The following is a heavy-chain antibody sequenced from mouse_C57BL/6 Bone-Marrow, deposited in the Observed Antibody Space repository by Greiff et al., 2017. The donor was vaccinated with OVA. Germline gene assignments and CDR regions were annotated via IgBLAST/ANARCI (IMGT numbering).Heavy chain of an antibody. V-gene: IGHV1-61*01. CDR3: ARVPYYYGSSPFAD. CDR1: GYTFTSYW. CDR2: IYPSDSET. Sequence: QVQLKQPGAELVRPGSSVKLSCKASGYTFTSYWMDWVKQRPGQGLEWIGNIYPSDSETHYNQKFKDKATLTVDKSSSTAYMQLSSLTSEDSAVYYCARVPYYYGSSPFADWGQGTLVTVSA. J-gene: IGHJ3*01. D-gene: IGHD1-1*01.